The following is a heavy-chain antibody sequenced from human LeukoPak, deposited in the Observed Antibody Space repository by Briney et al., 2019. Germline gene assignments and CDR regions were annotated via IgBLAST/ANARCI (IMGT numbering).Heavy chain of an antibody. D-gene: IGHD4-23*01. J-gene: IGHJ4*02. CDR2: ISSSGTAI. CDR1: GFTFSSYE. V-gene: IGHV3-48*03. Sequence: GGSLRLSCAASGFTFSSYEMNWVRQAPGKRLEWVSYISSSGTAIYYADSVKGRFTISRDNAKNSLYLQMNSLRAEDTAVYYCARVSPSYGGNVFDYRGQGTLVTVSS. CDR3: ARVSPSYGGNVFDY.